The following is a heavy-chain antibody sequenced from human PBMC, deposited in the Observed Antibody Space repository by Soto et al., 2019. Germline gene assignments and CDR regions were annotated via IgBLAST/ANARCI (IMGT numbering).Heavy chain of an antibody. CDR2: IKEDGSEK. D-gene: IGHD5-12*01. J-gene: IGHJ6*03. V-gene: IGHV3-7*01. Sequence: EVQLVESGGGLVQPGGSLRLSSAASGFTFSSYWMTWVRQAPGKGLEWVANIKEDGSEKYYVDSVKGRFTISRDNAKNSVYLQMNSLRAEDTAVYYCADSGSYTDVWGKGTTVTVSS. CDR3: ADSGSYTDV. CDR1: GFTFSSYW.